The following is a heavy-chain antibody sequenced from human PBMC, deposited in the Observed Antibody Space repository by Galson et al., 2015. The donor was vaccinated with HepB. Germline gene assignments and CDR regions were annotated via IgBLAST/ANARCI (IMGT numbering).Heavy chain of an antibody. CDR1: GYSFTSYG. V-gene: IGHV1-18*04. Sequence: QSGAEVKKPGESLKISCKGSGYSFTSYGISWVRQAPGRGLEWMGWISAYNGNTNYAQKLQGRVTMTTDTSTSTAYMELRSLRSDDTAVYYCARGKLGTPVYYWGQGTLVTVSS. CDR2: ISAYNGNT. D-gene: IGHD7-27*01. J-gene: IGHJ4*02. CDR3: ARGKLGTPVYY.